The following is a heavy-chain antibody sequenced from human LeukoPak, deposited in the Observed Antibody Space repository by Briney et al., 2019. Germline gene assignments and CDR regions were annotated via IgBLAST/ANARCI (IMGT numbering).Heavy chain of an antibody. CDR2: ISAGGDFV. D-gene: IGHD3-16*01. CDR3: ARGGMSNWFDP. Sequence: PGGSLRLSCAASGFPFSTHSLNWVRQAPGKGLEWVSSISAGGDFVYYGDSVKGRFTMSRDNAKNSLHLQMDSLRAEDTAVYYCARGGMSNWFDPWGQGTLVTVSS. J-gene: IGHJ5*02. CDR1: GFPFSTHS. V-gene: IGHV3-21*01.